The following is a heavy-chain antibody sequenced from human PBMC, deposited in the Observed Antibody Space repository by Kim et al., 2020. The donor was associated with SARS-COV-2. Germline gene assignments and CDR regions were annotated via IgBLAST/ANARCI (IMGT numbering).Heavy chain of an antibody. D-gene: IGHD2-8*02. CDR2: IIPIFGTA. CDR3: ARGFWCTGGVCLKMTGRYGMDV. CDR1: GGTFSSYA. V-gene: IGHV1-69*13. J-gene: IGHJ6*02. Sequence: SVKVSCKASGGTFSSYAISWVRQAPGQGLEWMGGIIPIFGTANYAQKFQGRVTITADESTSTAYMELSSLRSEDTAVYYCARGFWCTGGVCLKMTGRYGMDVWGQGATVTVSS.